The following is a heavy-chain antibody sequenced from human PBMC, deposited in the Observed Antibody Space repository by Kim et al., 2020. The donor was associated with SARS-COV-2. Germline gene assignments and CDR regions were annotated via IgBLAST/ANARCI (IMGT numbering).Heavy chain of an antibody. J-gene: IGHJ4*02. V-gene: IGHV3-23*01. CDR1: GFTFSSYA. D-gene: IGHD3-22*01. CDR2: ISGSGGST. Sequence: GGSLRLSCAASGFTFSSYAMSWVRQAPGKGLEWVSAISGSGGSTYYADSVKGRFTISRDNSKNTLYLQMNSRRAEDTAVYYCSKEYTYCNDSSDYYTAGGRYYFDYWGQGTLVTVSS. CDR3: SKEYTYCNDSSDYYTAGGRYYFDY.